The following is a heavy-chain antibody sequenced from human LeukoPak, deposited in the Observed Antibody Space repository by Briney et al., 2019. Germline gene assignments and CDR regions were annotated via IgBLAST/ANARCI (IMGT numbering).Heavy chain of an antibody. CDR2: ITSDGSST. CDR3: VRGGPIDY. V-gene: IGHV3-74*01. D-gene: IGHD3-16*01. CDR1: GFTFSNYW. Sequence: RGSLRLSCAASGFTFSNYWMHWVRQAPGKGLVWVSRITSDGSSTVYADSVKGRFTISRDNAKNTLYLQMNSLRAEDTAVYYCVRGGPIDYWGQGTLVTVSS. J-gene: IGHJ4*02.